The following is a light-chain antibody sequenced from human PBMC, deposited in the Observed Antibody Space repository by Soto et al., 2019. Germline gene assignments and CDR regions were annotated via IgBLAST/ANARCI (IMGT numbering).Light chain of an antibody. CDR3: QQYTDWHWGT. Sequence: EILMTQSPATLSLSPGETATLSCGGGQSVHSNLAWFQQHPGQAPRLLIYGASSRATGIPVRFSGSGSGTEFTLTISSLKPQDFAVYYCQQYTDWHWGTFGGGTKVDIK. CDR2: GAS. J-gene: IGKJ4*01. V-gene: IGKV3-15*01. CDR1: QSVHSN.